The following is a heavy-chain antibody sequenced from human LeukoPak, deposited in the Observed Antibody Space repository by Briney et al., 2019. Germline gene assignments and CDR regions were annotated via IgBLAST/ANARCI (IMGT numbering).Heavy chain of an antibody. Sequence: GGSLRLSCAASGVTFSSYAMSWVRQAPGKGLEWVSAISGSGGSTYYADSVKGRFTISRDNSKNTLYLQMNSLRAEDTAVYYCAKWNSGYDYYFDYWGQGTLVTVSS. V-gene: IGHV3-23*01. CDR1: GVTFSSYA. D-gene: IGHD5-12*01. CDR3: AKWNSGYDYYFDY. CDR2: ISGSGGST. J-gene: IGHJ4*02.